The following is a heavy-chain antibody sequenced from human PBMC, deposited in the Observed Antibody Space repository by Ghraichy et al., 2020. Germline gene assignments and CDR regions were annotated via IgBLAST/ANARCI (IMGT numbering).Heavy chain of an antibody. Sequence: SETLSLTCAVYGGSFSGYYWSWIRQPPGKGLEWIGEINHSGSTNYNPSLKSRVTISVDTSKNQFSLKLSSVTAADTAVYYCARGKVVAANLHYYYYMDVWGKGTTVTVSS. D-gene: IGHD2-15*01. V-gene: IGHV4-34*01. J-gene: IGHJ6*03. CDR3: ARGKVVAANLHYYYYMDV. CDR2: INHSGST. CDR1: GGSFSGYY.